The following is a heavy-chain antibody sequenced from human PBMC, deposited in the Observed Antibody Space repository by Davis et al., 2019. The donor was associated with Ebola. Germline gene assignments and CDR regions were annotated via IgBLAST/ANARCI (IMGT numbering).Heavy chain of an antibody. V-gene: IGHV4-34*01. CDR3: ASSSGYYSPHFDY. J-gene: IGHJ4*02. Sequence: ESLKISCAVYGGSFSGYYWSWIRQPPGKGLEWIGEINHSGSTNYNPSLKSRVTISVDTSKNQFSLKLSSVTAADTAVYYCASSSGYYSPHFDYWGQGTLVTVSS. CDR1: GGSFSGYY. CDR2: INHSGST. D-gene: IGHD3-22*01.